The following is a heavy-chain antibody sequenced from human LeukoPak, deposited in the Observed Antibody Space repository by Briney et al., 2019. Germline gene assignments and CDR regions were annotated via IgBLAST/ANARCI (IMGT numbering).Heavy chain of an antibody. CDR2: IYYSGST. D-gene: IGHD2-15*01. CDR1: GGSISSYY. CDR3: ARVPGYCSGVAATWGWFDP. J-gene: IGHJ5*02. Sequence: PSETLSLTCTVSGGSISSYYWSWIRQPPGKGLEWIGYIYYSGSTNYNPSLKSRVTISVDTSKNQFSLKLSSVTAADTAVYYCARVPGYCSGVAATWGWFDPWGQGTLVTVSS. V-gene: IGHV4-59*01.